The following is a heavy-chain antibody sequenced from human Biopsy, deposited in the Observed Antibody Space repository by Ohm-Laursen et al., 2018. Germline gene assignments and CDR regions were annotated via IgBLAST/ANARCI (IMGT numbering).Heavy chain of an antibody. V-gene: IGHV3-9*01. D-gene: IGHD1-26*01. Sequence: SLRLSCAAFGFTFDDYGMHWVRQPPGKGLEWVSGIRRNSTIIDYADSVRGRFTISRDNARRFLFLQMNNLKSEDTAFYYCARDRGGARYGMDVWGRGTTVTVSS. CDR3: ARDRGGARYGMDV. J-gene: IGHJ6*02. CDR1: GFTFDDYG. CDR2: IRRNSTII.